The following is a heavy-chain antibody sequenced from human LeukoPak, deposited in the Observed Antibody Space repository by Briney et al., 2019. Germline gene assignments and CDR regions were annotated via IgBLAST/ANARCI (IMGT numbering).Heavy chain of an antibody. CDR3: ARVRSGLHMDV. CDR2: ISSRGTTI. D-gene: IGHD2-15*01. CDR1: GFTFSSYE. V-gene: IGHV3-48*03. J-gene: IGHJ6*02. Sequence: GVLRLSCAVSGFTFSSYEMNWVRQAQGKGLEWVSYISSRGTTIYYVDSVKGRFTISRDNAKNSLYLQMNSLRAEDTALYYCARVRSGLHMDVWGQGTTVTVSS.